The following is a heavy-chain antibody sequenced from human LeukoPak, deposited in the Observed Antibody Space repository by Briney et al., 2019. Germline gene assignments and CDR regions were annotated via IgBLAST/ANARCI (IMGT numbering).Heavy chain of an antibody. CDR2: IYSSGSP. J-gene: IGHJ3*02. V-gene: IGHV4-4*07. CDR3: ARTLLPAHRGAFDI. CDR1: GGSITSYY. D-gene: IGHD2/OR15-2a*01. Sequence: PSETRSLTCTVSGGSITSYYWSWIRQPAGEGLEWIWRIYSSGSPNYNPSLSSRVIMSIDTSKNQFSLKLSSVTAADTAVYYCARTLLPAHRGAFDIWGQGTMVTVSS.